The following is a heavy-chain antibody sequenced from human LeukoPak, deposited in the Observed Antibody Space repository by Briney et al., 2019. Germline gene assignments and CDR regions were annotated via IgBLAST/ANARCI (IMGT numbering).Heavy chain of an antibody. CDR2: ISGSGGST. Sequence: GGSLRLSCAASGFTFSSYAMSWVRQAPGKGLKWVSGISGSGGSTYYAGTVKGRFTISRDNSKNTLDLQMDSLRAEDTAVYYCASEYSSSSVGYFDYWGQGTLVTVSS. V-gene: IGHV3-23*01. D-gene: IGHD6-6*01. J-gene: IGHJ4*02. CDR3: ASEYSSSSVGYFDY. CDR1: GFTFSSYA.